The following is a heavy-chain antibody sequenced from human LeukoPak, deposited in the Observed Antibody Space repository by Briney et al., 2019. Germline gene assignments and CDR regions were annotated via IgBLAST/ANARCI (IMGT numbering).Heavy chain of an antibody. Sequence: PSETLSLTGTVSGGSMSSYYWIWIRQPPGKGLEWIGYIYYSGTTSYNPSLKSRVTISVDTSKNQFSLKLNSVTAADAAVYYCARGQFYHDSTGYSDWGQGTLVTVSS. CDR3: ARGQFYHDSTGYSD. CDR1: GGSMSSYY. D-gene: IGHD3-22*01. CDR2: IYYSGTT. V-gene: IGHV4-59*01. J-gene: IGHJ4*02.